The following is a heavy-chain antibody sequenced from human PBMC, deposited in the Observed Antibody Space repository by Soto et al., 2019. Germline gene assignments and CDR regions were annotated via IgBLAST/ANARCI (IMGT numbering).Heavy chain of an antibody. J-gene: IGHJ6*02. CDR1: GYTFTSYC. V-gene: IGHV1-18*04. D-gene: IGHD6-13*01. Sequence: ASVKVSCKSSGYTFTSYCISWGRQAPGQGLEWMGWISAYNGNTNYAQKLQGRVTMTTDTSTSTAYMELRSLRSDDTAVYYCARDRSSSWYTYYGMDVWGQGTTVTVSS. CDR2: ISAYNGNT. CDR3: ARDRSSSWYTYYGMDV.